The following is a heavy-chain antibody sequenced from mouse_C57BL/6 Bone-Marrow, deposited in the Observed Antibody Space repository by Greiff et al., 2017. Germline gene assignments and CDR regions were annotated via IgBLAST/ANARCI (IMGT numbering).Heavy chain of an antibody. CDR2: IYPRSCNT. V-gene: IGHV1-81*01. Sequence: QVQLKQSGAELARPGASVKLSCKASGYTFTSYGISWVKQRTGQGLEWIGEIYPRSCNTYYNEKFKGKATLTADKSSSTAYMELRSLTSEDSAVYFCARPITTVVGPEYIDVWGKGTTVTVSS. D-gene: IGHD1-1*01. CDR3: ARPITTVVGPEYIDV. CDR1: GYTFTSYG. J-gene: IGHJ1*03.